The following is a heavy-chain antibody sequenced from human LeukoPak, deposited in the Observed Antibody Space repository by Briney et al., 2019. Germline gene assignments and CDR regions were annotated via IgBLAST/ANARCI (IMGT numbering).Heavy chain of an antibody. V-gene: IGHV3-48*03. CDR1: GFTFSSYE. J-gene: IGHJ4*02. D-gene: IGHD3-9*01. Sequence: GGSLRLSCAASGFTFSSYEMNWVRQAPGKGLEWVSHISSSGRTMYYADSVKGRFTIPRDNAKNSLYLQMNSLRAEDTAVYYCARDHFEPGVILDYWGQGNLVTVSS. CDR3: ARDHFEPGVILDY. CDR2: ISSSGRTM.